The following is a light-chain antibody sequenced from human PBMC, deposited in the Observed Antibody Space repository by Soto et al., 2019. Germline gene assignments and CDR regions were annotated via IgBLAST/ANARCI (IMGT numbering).Light chain of an antibody. CDR3: GTWDSALSGGV. J-gene: IGLJ2*01. CDR1: SSNIGNNY. V-gene: IGLV1-51*01. CDR2: DNN. Sequence: QSVLTQPPSVSAAPGQKVTISCSGSSSNIGNNYVSWYQQLPGAAPKLLIYDNNERPSGIPDRFSGSKSGASAILAITGLQAGDEGDYYCGTWDSALSGGVFGGGTKVTVL.